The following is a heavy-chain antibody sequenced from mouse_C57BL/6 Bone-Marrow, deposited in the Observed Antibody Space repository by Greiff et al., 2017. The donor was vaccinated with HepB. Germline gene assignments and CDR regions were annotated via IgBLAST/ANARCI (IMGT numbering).Heavy chain of an antibody. CDR1: GYTFTSYW. D-gene: IGHD1-1*01. CDR2: IYPGSGST. V-gene: IGHV1-55*01. J-gene: IGHJ2*01. Sequence: QVQLQQPGAELVKPGASVKMSCKASGYTFTSYWITWVKQRPGQGLEWIGDIYPGSGSTNYNEKFKSKAQLTVDTSSSTAYMQLSSLTSEDSADYYGARGGVYYYGSSYSYWGQGTTLTVSS. CDR3: ARGGVYYYGSSYSY.